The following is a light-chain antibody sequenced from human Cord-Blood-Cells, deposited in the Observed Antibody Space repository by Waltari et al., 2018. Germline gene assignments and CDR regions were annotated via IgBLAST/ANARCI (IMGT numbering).Light chain of an antibody. CDR2: DVS. Sequence: QSALTQPASVSRSPGQSLTLSCTGTSSDVGGFNYVSWYQQHPGKAPKLMIYDVSNRPSGVSNRFSGSKSGNTASLTISGLQAEDEADYYCSSYTSSSTWVFGGGTKLTVL. CDR3: SSYTSSSTWV. J-gene: IGLJ3*02. V-gene: IGLV2-14*01. CDR1: SSDVGGFNY.